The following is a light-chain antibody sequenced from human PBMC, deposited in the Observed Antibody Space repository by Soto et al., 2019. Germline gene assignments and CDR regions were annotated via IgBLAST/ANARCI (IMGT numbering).Light chain of an antibody. Sequence: QSALTQPPSVSGAPGQRVTISCTGSSSNIGAGYDVHWYQQLPGTAPKLLIYGNSNRPSGVPDRFSGSKSGTSDSLAITGLQAEDEADYYCQSYDSSLSGVLFGGGTKVTVL. CDR1: SSNIGAGYD. V-gene: IGLV1-40*01. CDR3: QSYDSSLSGVL. J-gene: IGLJ2*01. CDR2: GNS.